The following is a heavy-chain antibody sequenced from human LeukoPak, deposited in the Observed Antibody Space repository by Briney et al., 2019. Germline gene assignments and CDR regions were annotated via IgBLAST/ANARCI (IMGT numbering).Heavy chain of an antibody. CDR2: SHYSGST. J-gene: IGHJ6*02. Sequence: SETLSLTCSVSGDSINIYYWFWVRPPAGKGLEWIGYSHYSGSTNYNPSLKSRVTISVDTSKNQFSLRLDSVTAADTAIYYCARAPRGESDAASGFYGMDVWGQGTTVTVSS. CDR3: ARAPRGESDAASGFYGMDV. D-gene: IGHD3-22*01. V-gene: IGHV4-59*01. CDR1: GDSINIYY.